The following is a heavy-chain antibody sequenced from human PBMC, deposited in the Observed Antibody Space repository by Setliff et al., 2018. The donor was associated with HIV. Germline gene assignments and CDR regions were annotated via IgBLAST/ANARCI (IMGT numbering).Heavy chain of an antibody. V-gene: IGHV4-59*08. CDR3: ARHCQQPSSWSGRRVTWFDA. CDR1: GGSMTGQY. Sequence: PSETLSLTCTVSGGSMTGQYWSWIRQPPGKGLEWIGYIYSTGNTYYSPSLKSRVTISVDTSKKQFSLKVRSVTAADTAVYYCARHCQQPSSWSGRRVTWFDAWGQGTPVTVSS. J-gene: IGHJ5*02. D-gene: IGHD6-6*01. CDR2: IYSTGNT.